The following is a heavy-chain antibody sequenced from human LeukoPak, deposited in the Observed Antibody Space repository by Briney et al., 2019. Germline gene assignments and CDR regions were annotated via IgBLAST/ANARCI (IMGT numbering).Heavy chain of an antibody. D-gene: IGHD4-17*01. CDR2: ISYDGSSK. J-gene: IGHJ6*03. V-gene: IGHV3-30*18. CDR3: AKGSDYGDSFYYYYYMDV. CDR1: GFTFSSYG. Sequence: GGSLRLSCAASGFTFSSYGMHWVRQAPGKGQEWVAVISYDGSSKYYADSVKGRFTISRDNSKNTLYLQMNSLRAEDTAVYYCAKGSDYGDSFYYYYYMDVWGKGTTVTISS.